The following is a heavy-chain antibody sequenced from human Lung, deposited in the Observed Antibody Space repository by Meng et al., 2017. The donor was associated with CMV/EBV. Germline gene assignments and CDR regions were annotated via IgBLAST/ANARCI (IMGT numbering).Heavy chain of an antibody. V-gene: IGHV4-4*02. J-gene: IGHJ4*02. CDR3: ARVVTALWGYYFDY. Sequence: VTLRGPGPGLVKPSGTLSLPCAVSGGSISSSNWWSWVRQPPGKGLEWIGEIYHSGSTNYNPSLKSRVTISVDKSKNQFSLKLSSVTAADTAVYYCARVVTALWGYYFDYWGQGTLVTVSS. CDR1: GGSISSSNW. D-gene: IGHD2-21*02. CDR2: IYHSGST.